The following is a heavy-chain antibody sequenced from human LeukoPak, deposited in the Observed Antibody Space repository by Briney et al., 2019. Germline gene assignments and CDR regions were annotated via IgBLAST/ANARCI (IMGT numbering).Heavy chain of an antibody. CDR3: ARYSSGWYGASEGAFDI. CDR2: IYYSGST. D-gene: IGHD6-19*01. J-gene: IGHJ3*02. V-gene: IGHV4-39*01. Sequence: SETLSLTCTVSGGSISSSSYYWGWIRQPPGKGLEWIGSIYYSGSTYYNPSLKSRVTIPVDTSKNQFSLKLSSVTAADTAVYYCARYSSGWYGASEGAFDIWGQGTMVTVSS. CDR1: GGSISSSSYY.